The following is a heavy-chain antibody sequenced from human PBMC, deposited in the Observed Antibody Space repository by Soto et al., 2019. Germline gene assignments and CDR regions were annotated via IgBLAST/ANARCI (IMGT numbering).Heavy chain of an antibody. CDR2: ISYDGSNK. V-gene: IGHV3-30-3*01. CDR3: ARDYGWIQLWFTFDY. J-gene: IGHJ4*02. CDR1: GFTFSSYA. D-gene: IGHD5-18*01. Sequence: GGSLRLSCAASGFTFSSYAMHWVRQAPGKGLEWVAVISYDGSNKYYADSVKGRFTISRDNSKNTLYLQMNSLRAEDTAVYYCARDYGWIQLWFTFDYWGQGTLVTVSS.